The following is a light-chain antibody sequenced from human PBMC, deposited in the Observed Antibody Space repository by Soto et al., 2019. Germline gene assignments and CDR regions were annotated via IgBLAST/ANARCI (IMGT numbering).Light chain of an antibody. CDR1: RTVDSY. CDR2: DAS. Sequence: DIVLTQSPATLSLSPGDRATLSCRASRTVDSYLAWYQQKPGQAPRLLIFDASKRATGIPPRFSGSGSGTDFTLTINSLEPEDFAIYYCHQRSKWHQTFGQGTKVEMK. J-gene: IGKJ1*01. CDR3: HQRSKWHQT. V-gene: IGKV3-11*01.